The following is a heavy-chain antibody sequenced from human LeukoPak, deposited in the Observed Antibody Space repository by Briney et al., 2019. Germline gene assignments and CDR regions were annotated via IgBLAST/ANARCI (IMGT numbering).Heavy chain of an antibody. CDR2: IYYSGST. D-gene: IGHD5-12*01. V-gene: IGHV4-39*01. CDR1: GGSISSSSYY. CDR3: ARHVGYGQGGFDY. J-gene: IGHJ4*02. Sequence: PSETLSLTCTVSGGSISSSSYYWGWSRHPPGKGLEWIGSIYYSGSTYYNPSLKSRVTISVDTSKNQFSLKLSSVTAADTAVYYCARHVGYGQGGFDYWGQGTLVTVSS.